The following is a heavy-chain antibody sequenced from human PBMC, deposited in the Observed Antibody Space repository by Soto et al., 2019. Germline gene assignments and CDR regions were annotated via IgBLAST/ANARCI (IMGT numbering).Heavy chain of an antibody. J-gene: IGHJ4*02. D-gene: IGHD3-22*01. V-gene: IGHV1-69*01. CDR2: IIPIFGTA. CDR1: GGTFSSYA. Sequence: QVQLVQSGAEVKKPGSSVKLSCKASGGTFSSYAISWVRQAPGQGLEWMGGIIPIFGTANYAQKFQGRVTISADESTSRAYMELSSLKYEDTAVYYWAVGYASSGYYPYYHFDYRGEGTLVTVSS. CDR3: AVGYASSGYYPYYHFDY.